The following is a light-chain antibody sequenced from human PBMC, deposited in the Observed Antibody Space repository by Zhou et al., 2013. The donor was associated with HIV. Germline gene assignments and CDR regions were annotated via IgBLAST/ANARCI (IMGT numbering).Light chain of an antibody. J-gene: IGKJ5*01. CDR2: AAS. CDR1: QSISNY. V-gene: IGKV1-39*01. CDR3: QRYNSAPLIT. Sequence: DFQMTQSPSSLSASVGDRVTITCRASQSISNYLNWYQQKPGKAPKLLIYAASSLQSGVPSRFSGSGSGTDFTLTISSLQPEDVATYYCQRYNSAPLITFGQGTRLDIK.